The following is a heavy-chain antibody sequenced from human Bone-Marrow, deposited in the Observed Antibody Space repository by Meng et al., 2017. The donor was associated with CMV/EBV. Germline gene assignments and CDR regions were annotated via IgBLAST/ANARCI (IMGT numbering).Heavy chain of an antibody. V-gene: IGHV4-30-4*08. Sequence: SISSGDYYWNWIRQPPEKGLEWIGYIYYSGGTYYNPSLKSRVTISVDTSKNQFSLKLSSVTAADTAVYYCARLVVPAAIRGNNWFDPWGQGTLVTVSS. CDR2: IYYSGGT. D-gene: IGHD2-2*02. CDR3: ARLVVPAAIRGNNWFDP. J-gene: IGHJ5*02. CDR1: SISSGDYY.